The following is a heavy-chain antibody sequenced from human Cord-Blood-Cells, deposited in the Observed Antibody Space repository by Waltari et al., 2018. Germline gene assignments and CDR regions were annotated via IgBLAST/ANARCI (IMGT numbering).Heavy chain of an antibody. Sequence: EVQLVESGGGVIQPGGSLRLSCAASGFTVSSNYMSLVRQAPGKGLEWVSVIYSGGSTYYADSVKGRFTISRDNSKNTLYLQMNSLRAEDTAVYYCARVGVAAPRGWFDPWGQGTLVTVSS. CDR1: GFTVSSNY. CDR3: ARVGVAAPRGWFDP. J-gene: IGHJ5*02. D-gene: IGHD6-19*01. CDR2: IYSGGST. V-gene: IGHV3-53*01.